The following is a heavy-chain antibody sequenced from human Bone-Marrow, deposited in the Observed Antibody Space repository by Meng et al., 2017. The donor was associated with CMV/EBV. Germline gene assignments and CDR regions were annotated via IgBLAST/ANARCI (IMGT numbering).Heavy chain of an antibody. J-gene: IGHJ6*02. Sequence: SETLSLTCTVSGGSISSYYWSWIRQPPGKGLEWIGYIYYSGSTNYNPSLKSRVTISVDTSKNQFSLKLSSVTAADTAVYYCGWTGTANYYYYGMDVWGQGTTVTVSS. CDR1: GGSISSYY. D-gene: IGHD1-7*01. CDR2: IYYSGST. V-gene: IGHV4-59*01. CDR3: GWTGTANYYYYGMDV.